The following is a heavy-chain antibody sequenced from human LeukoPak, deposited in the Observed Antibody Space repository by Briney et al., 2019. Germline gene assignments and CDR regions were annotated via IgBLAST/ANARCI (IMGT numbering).Heavy chain of an antibody. CDR3: AKDSRRAGYSYGYSFDY. V-gene: IGHV3-43D*03. Sequence: GGSLRLSCAASGFTFDDYAMHWVRQAPGKGLEWVSLISWDGGSTYYADSVKGRFTISRDNSKNSLYLQMNSLRAEDTALYYCAKDSRRAGYSYGYSFDYWGQGTLVTVSS. CDR2: ISWDGGST. CDR1: GFTFDDYA. D-gene: IGHD5-18*01. J-gene: IGHJ4*02.